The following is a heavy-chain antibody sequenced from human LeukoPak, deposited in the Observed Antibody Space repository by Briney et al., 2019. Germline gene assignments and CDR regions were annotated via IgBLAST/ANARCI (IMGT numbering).Heavy chain of an antibody. Sequence: GGSLRLSCAVSGFSVSGYWMTWVRQAPGKGLEWVANIKQDGSEKNYVDSVKGRFTISRDNAENSLFLQMNSLRVEDTAVYYCAREWQGGIAAAGTRIEGDYWGQGTLVSVSS. CDR1: GFSVSGYW. J-gene: IGHJ4*02. D-gene: IGHD6-13*01. CDR2: IKQDGSEK. V-gene: IGHV3-7*01. CDR3: AREWQGGIAAAGTRIEGDY.